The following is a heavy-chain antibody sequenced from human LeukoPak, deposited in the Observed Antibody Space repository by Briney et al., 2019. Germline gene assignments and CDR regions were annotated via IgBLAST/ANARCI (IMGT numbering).Heavy chain of an antibody. D-gene: IGHD2-21*02. CDR3: ARDPNCGGDCYPFDY. Sequence: SETLSLTCTVSGGSISSSSYYWGWIRQPPGKGLEWIGSIYYSGSTNYNPSLKSRVTISVDTSKNQFSLKLSSVTAADTAVYYCARDPNCGGDCYPFDYWGQGTLVTVSS. J-gene: IGHJ4*02. V-gene: IGHV4-39*07. CDR1: GGSISSSSYY. CDR2: IYYSGST.